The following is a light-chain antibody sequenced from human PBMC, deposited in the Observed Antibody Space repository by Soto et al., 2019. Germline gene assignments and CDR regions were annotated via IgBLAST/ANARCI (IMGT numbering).Light chain of an antibody. Sequence: VIWMTQSPSLLSASTGDRVTISCRMSQGIRSYLAWYQQKPGKAPELLIYAASTLQSGVPSRFSGSGSGTDFTLTISCLQSEDFATYYCQQYYSCPLTFGGGTKVEIK. CDR1: QGIRSY. J-gene: IGKJ4*01. CDR3: QQYYSCPLT. CDR2: AAS. V-gene: IGKV1D-8*01.